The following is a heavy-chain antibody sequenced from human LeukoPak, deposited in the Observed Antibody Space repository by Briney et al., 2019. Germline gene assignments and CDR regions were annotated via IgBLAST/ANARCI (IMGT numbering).Heavy chain of an antibody. J-gene: IGHJ4*02. Sequence: KPSETLSLTCTVSGGSISRYYWSWVRQPPGKGLGWIGYIYYSGNTNYNPSLKSRVTISVDTSKNQFSLKLSSVTAADTAVYYCARVPSSGYFDYWGQGTLVTVSS. CDR2: IYYSGNT. CDR3: ARVPSSGYFDY. CDR1: GGSISRYY. D-gene: IGHD3-22*01. V-gene: IGHV4-59*01.